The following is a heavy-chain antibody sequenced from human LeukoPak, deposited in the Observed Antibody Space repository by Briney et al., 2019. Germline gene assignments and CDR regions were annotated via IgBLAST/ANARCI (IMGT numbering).Heavy chain of an antibody. CDR2: IHNSGTT. D-gene: IGHD3-10*01. J-gene: IGHJ4*02. Sequence: PSETLSLTCAVSGGPFSGYFWSWIRQSSGKGLEWRGEIHNSGTTNYNPSLNSRVTISEDTSKNQFYLNVSSVTAADTAVYYCARRYYYNLGSFPFDFWGQGTLVTVSS. CDR1: GGPFSGYF. V-gene: IGHV4-34*01. CDR3: ARRYYYNLGSFPFDF.